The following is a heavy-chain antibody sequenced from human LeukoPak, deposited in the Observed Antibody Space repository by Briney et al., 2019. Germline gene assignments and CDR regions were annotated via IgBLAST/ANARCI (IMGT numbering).Heavy chain of an antibody. CDR2: TYSGGST. Sequence: GGSLRLSRAASGFSVSSNYMSWVRQAPGKGLEWVSVTYSGGSTYYADSVKGRFTISRDNSKNTLFLQMNSLRAEDTAVYYCAREAYHYYGMDVWGQGTTVTVSS. CDR3: AREAYHYYGMDV. CDR1: GFSVSSNY. J-gene: IGHJ6*02. V-gene: IGHV3-66*01. D-gene: IGHD3-16*01.